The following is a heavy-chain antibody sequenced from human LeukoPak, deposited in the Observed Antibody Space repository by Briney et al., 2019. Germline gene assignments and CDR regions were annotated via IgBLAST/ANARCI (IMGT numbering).Heavy chain of an antibody. Sequence: SVTVSFTASGGTFTIYAISRVRQAPGQGLELMGRIIPIFGIANYAQKFQGRVTITADKSTSTAYMELSSLRSEDTAGYYCARDLSGMATPGYWGQGTLVTVSS. D-gene: IGHD5-24*01. J-gene: IGHJ4*02. CDR2: IIPIFGIA. V-gene: IGHV1-69*17. CDR3: ARDLSGMATPGY. CDR1: GGTFTIYA.